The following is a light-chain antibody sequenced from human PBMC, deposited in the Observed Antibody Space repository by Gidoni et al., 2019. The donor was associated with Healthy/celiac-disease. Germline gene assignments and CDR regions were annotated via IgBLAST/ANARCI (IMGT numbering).Light chain of an antibody. J-gene: IGKJ5*01. V-gene: IGKV3-20*01. CDR2: GAS. CDR3: QQYGSSLIT. Sequence: VLTQSPGTLSLSPGERATLTCRASPSVSSSYLAWYQQKPGQAPRLLIYGASSRATGIPDRFSGSGSGTDFTLTISRLEPEDFAVYYCQQYGSSLITFGQGTRLEIK. CDR1: PSVSSSY.